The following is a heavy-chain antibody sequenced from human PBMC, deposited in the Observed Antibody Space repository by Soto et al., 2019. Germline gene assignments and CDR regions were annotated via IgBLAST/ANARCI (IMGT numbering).Heavy chain of an antibody. CDR1: GFTFSSYA. CDR2: ISGSGDST. Sequence: GGSLRLSCAASGFTFSSYAMSWVHQAPGKGLEWVSVISGSGDSTYYGDSVKGRFTVSRDNFKNTMFLQMNSLRAEDTAVYYCAKSRGTLWSFDIWGQGTMVTVSS. D-gene: IGHD2-21*01. J-gene: IGHJ3*02. V-gene: IGHV3-23*01. CDR3: AKSRGTLWSFDI.